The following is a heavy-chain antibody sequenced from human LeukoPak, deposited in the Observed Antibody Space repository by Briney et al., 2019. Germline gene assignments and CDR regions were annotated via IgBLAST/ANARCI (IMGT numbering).Heavy chain of an antibody. Sequence: AAVKVSCKVSGYTLTVLSMRWVREAPGKGLEWMGGVDPEDGEIIYAQKLQGRVTMTEDTSTDTAYMELSSLRSEDTAVYYCAIDVGELLTYWGRGNLVTVSS. J-gene: IGHJ4*02. CDR1: GYTLTVLS. V-gene: IGHV1-24*01. CDR3: AIDVGELLTY. CDR2: VDPEDGEI. D-gene: IGHD1-26*01.